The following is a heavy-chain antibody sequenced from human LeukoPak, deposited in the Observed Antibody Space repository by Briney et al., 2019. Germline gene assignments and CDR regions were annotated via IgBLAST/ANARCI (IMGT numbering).Heavy chain of an antibody. J-gene: IGHJ6*02. D-gene: IGHD3-22*01. CDR2: MNPNSGNT. V-gene: IGHV1-8*02. Sequence: GASVKVSCKASGYTFTSYYMHWVRQATGQGLEWMGWMNPNSGNTGYEQKFQGRVTMTRNTSTTTAYMELNSLGSEDTAVYYCARGGFYDSRGFYFYNGMDVWGQGTTVTVSS. CDR3: ARGGFYDSRGFYFYNGMDV. CDR1: GYTFTSYY.